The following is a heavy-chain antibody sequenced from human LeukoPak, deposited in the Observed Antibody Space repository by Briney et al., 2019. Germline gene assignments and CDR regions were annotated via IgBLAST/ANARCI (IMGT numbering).Heavy chain of an antibody. CDR1: GYTFTGYY. D-gene: IGHD4-17*01. Sequence: ASVKVSCKASGYTFTGYYMHWVRQAPGQGLEWMGWINPNSGGTNYAQKFQGRVTMTTDTSANTAYMDLSSLRSEDTAVYYCARLSSHYGDYKVDPWGQGTLVTVSS. V-gene: IGHV1-2*02. CDR3: ARLSSHYGDYKVDP. J-gene: IGHJ5*02. CDR2: INPNSGGT.